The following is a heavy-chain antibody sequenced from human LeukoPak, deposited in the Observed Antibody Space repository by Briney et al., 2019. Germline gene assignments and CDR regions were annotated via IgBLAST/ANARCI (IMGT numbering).Heavy chain of an antibody. D-gene: IGHD3-3*01. CDR1: GFTFSGYG. V-gene: IGHV3-30*03. Sequence: GKSLRLSCAGSGFTFSGYGMHWVRQAPGKGPEWVTGIAYDGSRKHYADSVKGRFTISRDNSRNTMDLQMNSLRVEDTAVYHCTRYDSSRFDPWGQGTLVIVSS. CDR3: TRYDSSRFDP. J-gene: IGHJ5*02. CDR2: IAYDGSRK.